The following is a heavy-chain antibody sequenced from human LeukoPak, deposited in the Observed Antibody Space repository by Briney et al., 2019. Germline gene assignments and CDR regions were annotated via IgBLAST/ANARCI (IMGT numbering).Heavy chain of an antibody. J-gene: IGHJ6*02. CDR2: ISYDGSNK. CDR3: ARDRLWFGEPLAGMDV. Sequence: PPGGSLRLSCAASGFTFSSYAMHWVRQAPGKGLEWVAVISYDGSNKYYADSVKGRFTISRDNSKNTLYLQMNSLRAEDTAVYYCARDRLWFGEPLAGMDVWGQGTTVTVSS. CDR1: GFTFSSYA. V-gene: IGHV3-30-3*01. D-gene: IGHD3-10*01.